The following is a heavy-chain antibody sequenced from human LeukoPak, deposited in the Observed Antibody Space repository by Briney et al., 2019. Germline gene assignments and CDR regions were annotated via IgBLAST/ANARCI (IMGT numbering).Heavy chain of an antibody. CDR1: GFTFSSYS. D-gene: IGHD4-11*01. V-gene: IGHV3-21*01. Sequence: GGSLRLSCAASGFTFSSYSMNWGREAPGKGLEWVSSISSSSSYIYYADSVKGRFTISRDNAKNSLYLQMNSLRAEDTPVYYCARGSMTTVTTGFHWGQGTLVTVSS. CDR3: ARGSMTTVTTGFH. J-gene: IGHJ4*02. CDR2: ISSSSSYI.